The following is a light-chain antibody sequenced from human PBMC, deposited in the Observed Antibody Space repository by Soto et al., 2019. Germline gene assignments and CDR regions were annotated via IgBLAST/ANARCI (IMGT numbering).Light chain of an antibody. V-gene: IGLV2-8*01. Sequence: QSVLTQPASVSGSPGQSITISCTGTSSDVDNYNYVSWYQHHPGKAPKLMIYEVTKRPSGVPDRVSASKSGNTASLTVSGLRAEDEADYYCSSYAGSNNFVFGSGTKVTVL. CDR1: SSDVDNYNY. J-gene: IGLJ1*01. CDR2: EVT. CDR3: SSYAGSNNFV.